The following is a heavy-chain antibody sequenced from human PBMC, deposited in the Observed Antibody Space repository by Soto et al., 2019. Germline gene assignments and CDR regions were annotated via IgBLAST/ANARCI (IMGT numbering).Heavy chain of an antibody. CDR2: TYYRSKWYN. J-gene: IGHJ3*02. CDR1: GDSVSSNSAA. D-gene: IGHD3-10*01. V-gene: IGHV6-1*01. Sequence: SQTLSLTCAISGDSVSSNSAAWNWIRQSPSRGLEWLGRTYYRSKWYNDYAVSVKSRITINPDTSKNQFSLQLNSVTPEDTAVYYWVGSPLPPDAFDIWGQGTMVTVSS. CDR3: VGSPLPPDAFDI.